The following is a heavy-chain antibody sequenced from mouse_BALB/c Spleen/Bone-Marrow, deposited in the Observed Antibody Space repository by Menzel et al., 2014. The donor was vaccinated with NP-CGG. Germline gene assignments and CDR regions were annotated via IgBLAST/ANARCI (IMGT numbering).Heavy chain of an antibody. CDR1: GLNIKDTY. V-gene: IGHV14-3*02. CDR2: IDPANGYT. D-gene: IGHD1-2*01. CDR3: ALITAAAFSYCYFDV. J-gene: IGHJ1*01. Sequence: VQLQQSGAELVKPGASVKLSCTASGLNIKDTYIHWMKQRPEQGLEWIGRIDPANGYTIYDPKFQGKATITADTTSNTACLQRSSLSSEDTAVYYCALITAAAFSYCYFDVWGSGPPVTCSS.